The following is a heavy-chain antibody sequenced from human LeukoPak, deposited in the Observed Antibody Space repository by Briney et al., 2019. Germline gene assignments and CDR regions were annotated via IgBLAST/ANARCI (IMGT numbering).Heavy chain of an antibody. Sequence: PSETLSLICTVSGGSMSSYYWSWTRHPPGKGLERIAYISHSGSTKYRPSLKSRVTISVDTSRNKFSLKLTSVTAADTAVYYCARGAGIAVAGWYDPWGQGTLVTVSS. CDR1: GGSMSSYY. D-gene: IGHD6-19*01. V-gene: IGHV4-59*01. J-gene: IGHJ5*02. CDR3: ARGAGIAVAGWYDP. CDR2: ISHSGST.